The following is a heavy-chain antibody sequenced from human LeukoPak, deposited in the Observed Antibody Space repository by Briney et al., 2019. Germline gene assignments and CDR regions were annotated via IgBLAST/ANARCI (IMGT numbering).Heavy chain of an antibody. Sequence: PGGSLRLSCAASGFTFSSYAMIGVRQAPGKGLEWVSAISGSGGSTYYADSVKGRFTISRDNSRNTLYLQMSSLRAEDTAVYYCAKGAAYYYYYGMDVWGKGTTVTVSS. CDR1: GFTFSSYA. V-gene: IGHV3-23*01. CDR2: ISGSGGST. CDR3: AKGAAYYYYYGMDV. D-gene: IGHD2-15*01. J-gene: IGHJ6*04.